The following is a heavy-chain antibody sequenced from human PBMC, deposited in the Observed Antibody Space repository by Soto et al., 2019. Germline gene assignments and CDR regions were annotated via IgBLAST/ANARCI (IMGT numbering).Heavy chain of an antibody. CDR3: ARGRYCLTGRCFPNWFDS. CDR1: GDSISTADYF. D-gene: IGHD2-15*01. Sequence: SETLSLTCSVSGDSISTADYFWAWIRQPPGQALEYIGYIYKSATTYYNPSFESRVAISLDTSKSQFSLNVTSVTAADTAVYFCARGRYCLTGRCFPNWFDSWGQGTLVTVSS. V-gene: IGHV4-30-4*01. CDR2: IYKSATT. J-gene: IGHJ5*01.